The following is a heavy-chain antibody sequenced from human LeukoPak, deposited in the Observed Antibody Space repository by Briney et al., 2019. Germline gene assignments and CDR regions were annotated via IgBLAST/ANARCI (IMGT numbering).Heavy chain of an antibody. D-gene: IGHD5-18*01. CDR1: GYSFTTYW. CDR2: IYPGDSDT. V-gene: IGHV5-51*01. J-gene: IGHJ4*02. Sequence: GESLKISCKGSGYSFTTYWIGWVRQTPGKGLERMGIIYPGDSDTRYSPSFQGQVTISADKSISTAYLQWSSLKASDTAMYYCARGKIGYSYGSYYWGQGTLVTVSS. CDR3: ARGKIGYSYGSYY.